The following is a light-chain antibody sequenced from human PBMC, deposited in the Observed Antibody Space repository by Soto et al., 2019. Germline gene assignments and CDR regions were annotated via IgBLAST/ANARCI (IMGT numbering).Light chain of an antibody. CDR1: SSDVGAYIF. Sequence: QSALTQPPSASGSPGQSVTISCTGTSSDVGAYIFVSWYQQHPGKAPKLMVYDVNRRPPGVPDRFFGSKSGNTASLTVSGLQAEDEADYYCAVWDDSLNAWLFGGGTKLTVL. V-gene: IGLV2-8*01. CDR2: DVN. J-gene: IGLJ3*02. CDR3: AVWDDSLNAWL.